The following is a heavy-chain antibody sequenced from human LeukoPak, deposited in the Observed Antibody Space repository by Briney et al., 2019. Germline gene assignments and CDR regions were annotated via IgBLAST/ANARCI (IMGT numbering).Heavy chain of an antibody. Sequence: SVTVSCKASGGTFSSYAISWVRQAAGQRLEWMGRIIPIFGTANYAQKLQGRVTITTEGSLRTAYMELSGQRSRETDVYYCARGHYMDVWGKGTTVTVSS. CDR1: GGTFSSYA. J-gene: IGHJ6*03. V-gene: IGHV1-69*05. CDR2: IIPIFGTA. CDR3: ARGHYMDV.